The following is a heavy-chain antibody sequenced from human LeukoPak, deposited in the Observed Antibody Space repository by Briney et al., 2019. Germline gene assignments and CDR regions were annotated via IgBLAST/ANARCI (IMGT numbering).Heavy chain of an antibody. D-gene: IGHD6-19*01. Sequence: SGGSLRLSCAASGFTFSSYSMNWVRQAPGKGLEWVSYISSSSTTIYYADSVKGRFTISRDNAKNSLHLQMNSLRDGDMAVYYCARVPYSTGTYDYWGQGTLVIVSS. CDR3: ARVPYSTGTYDY. CDR2: ISSSSTTI. V-gene: IGHV3-48*02. CDR1: GFTFSSYS. J-gene: IGHJ4*02.